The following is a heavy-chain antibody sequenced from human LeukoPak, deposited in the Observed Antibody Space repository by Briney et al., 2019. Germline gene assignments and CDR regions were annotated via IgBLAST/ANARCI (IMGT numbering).Heavy chain of an antibody. CDR1: GYTFTSYG. CDR2: ISAYNGNT. CDR3: ARVPLIVVVPAALSGDY. Sequence: ASVKVSCKASGYTFTSYGISWVRQAPGQGLEWMGWISAYNGNTNYAQKLQGRVTMTTDTSTSTAYMELRSLRSDDTVVYYCARVPLIVVVPAALSGDYWGQGTLVTVSS. D-gene: IGHD2-2*01. J-gene: IGHJ4*02. V-gene: IGHV1-18*04.